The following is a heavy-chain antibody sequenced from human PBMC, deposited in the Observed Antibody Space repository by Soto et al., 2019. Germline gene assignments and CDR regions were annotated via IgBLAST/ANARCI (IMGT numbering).Heavy chain of an antibody. J-gene: IGHJ6*02. V-gene: IGHV4-31*03. CDR3: AGDQYYDFWSGSARYGMDV. CDR2: TYDREST. CDR1: RGPISRGGYY. Sequence: SATLSPTCPVSRGPISRGGYYWSWIPQHPGKGLGWIGYTYDRESTDYNPSRKSRVTISVDTSKNQFSLKLSSVTAADTAVYYCAGDQYYDFWSGSARYGMDVWGQGTTVTVSS. D-gene: IGHD3-3*01.